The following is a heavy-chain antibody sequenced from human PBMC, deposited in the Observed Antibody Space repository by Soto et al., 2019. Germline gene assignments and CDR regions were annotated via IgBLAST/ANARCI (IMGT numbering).Heavy chain of an antibody. CDR1: GFTFNNFW. V-gene: IGHV3-74*01. CDR3: VRDIR. Sequence: EVQLVESGGGLVQPGGSLRLSCAASGFTFNNFWMYWVRQTPEKGLVWVSGINSDGTTTIYADSVKGRFTISRDNAKNTLYPQMNSLTVDDTAIYYCVRDIRWGQGTLVTVSS. CDR2: INSDGTTT. J-gene: IGHJ4*02.